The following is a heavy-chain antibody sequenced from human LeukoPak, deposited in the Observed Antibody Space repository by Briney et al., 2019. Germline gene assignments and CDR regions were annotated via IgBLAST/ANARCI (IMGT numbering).Heavy chain of an antibody. V-gene: IGHV4-39*07. J-gene: IGHJ4*02. CDR3: ARQGFGSSYFDY. CDR2: IYYSGST. CDR1: GGSISSSYYY. D-gene: IGHD3-16*01. Sequence: SETLSLTCTVSGGSISSSYYYWGWIRQPPGKGLEWIGGIYYSGSTYYNPSLKSRVTISLDTSKNQFSLKLSSVTAADTAVYYCARQGFGSSYFDYWGQGTLVTVSS.